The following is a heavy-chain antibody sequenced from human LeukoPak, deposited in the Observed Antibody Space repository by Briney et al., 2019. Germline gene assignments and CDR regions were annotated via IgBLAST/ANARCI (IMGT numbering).Heavy chain of an antibody. D-gene: IGHD6-19*01. CDR2: ISGSGGST. CDR3: AKAPYSSGPIGFDC. Sequence: GGSLRLSCAASGFTLSSYVMSWVRQAPGKGLEWVSSISGSGGSTYYADSVKGRFTFSRDSSKNTLYLQMNSLRAEDTAVYYCAKAPYSSGPIGFDCWGQGALVTVSS. J-gene: IGHJ4*02. CDR1: GFTLSSYV. V-gene: IGHV3-23*01.